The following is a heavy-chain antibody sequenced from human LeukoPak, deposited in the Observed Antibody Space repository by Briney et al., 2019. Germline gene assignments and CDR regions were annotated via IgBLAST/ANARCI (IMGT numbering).Heavy chain of an antibody. CDR2: ISYDGSNK. V-gene: IGHV3-30-3*01. CDR1: GFTFSSYA. D-gene: IGHD3-22*01. J-gene: IGHJ4*02. Sequence: GGSLRLSCAASGFTFSSYAMHWVRQAPGKGLEWVAVISYDGSNKKYADSVKGRFTISRDNSKNTLYPQMNSLRVEDTAVYYCARDYDSSGYSDYWGQGTLVTVSS. CDR3: ARDYDSSGYSDY.